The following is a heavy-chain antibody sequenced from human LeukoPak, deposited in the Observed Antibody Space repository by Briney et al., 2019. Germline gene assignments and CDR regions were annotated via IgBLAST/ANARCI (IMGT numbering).Heavy chain of an antibody. V-gene: IGHV3-48*03. CDR2: ISSSGSSSVRII. J-gene: IGHJ3*02. CDR3: ARDRSGWQRPGNAFDI. CDR1: GFTFSSYE. Sequence: PGGSLRLSCAASGFTFSSYEMNWVRQAPGKGLEGVSYISSSGSSSVRIIDYADSVKGRFTISRDNSKNTLYLQMNSLRAEDTAVYYCARDRSGWQRPGNAFDIWGQGTMVTVSS. D-gene: IGHD6-25*01.